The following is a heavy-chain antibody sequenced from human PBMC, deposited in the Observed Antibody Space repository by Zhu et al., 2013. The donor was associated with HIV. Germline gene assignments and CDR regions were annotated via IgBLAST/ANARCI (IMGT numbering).Heavy chain of an antibody. D-gene: IGHD3-22*01. CDR3: ARDLRLTAFNYPDGRNYYYAFDY. J-gene: IGHJ3*01. V-gene: IGHV1-8*02. CDR2: MNPNSGNT. CDR1: GYTFTSHD. Sequence: QVQLVQSGAEVKKPGASEKVSCKASGYTFTSHDINWVRQATGQGLEWLGWMNPNSGNTGYAQKFQGRVTMTRDTSISTAYMELSRLRSDDTAVYYCARDLRLTAFNYPDGRNYYYAFDYLGQGTMVTVSS.